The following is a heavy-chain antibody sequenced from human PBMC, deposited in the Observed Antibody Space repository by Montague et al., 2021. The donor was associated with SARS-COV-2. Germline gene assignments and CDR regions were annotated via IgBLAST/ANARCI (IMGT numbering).Heavy chain of an antibody. CDR2: IDWDDDK. D-gene: IGHD3-9*01. Sequence: PALVKPTQTLTLTCTSSGFPLSTSGMCVSWIRQPPGKALEWLALIDWDDDKFYSTSLKTRLTISKDTSKNQVVLTMTNMDPVDTATYYCARVRYFGTTFDYWGQGTLVTVSS. V-gene: IGHV2-70*01. J-gene: IGHJ4*02. CDR1: GFPLSTSGMC. CDR3: ARVRYFGTTFDY.